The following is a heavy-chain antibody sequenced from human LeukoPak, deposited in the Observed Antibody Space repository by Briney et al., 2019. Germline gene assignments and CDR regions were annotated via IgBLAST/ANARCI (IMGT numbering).Heavy chain of an antibody. Sequence: PSETLSLTCTVSGDSISSYYWSWIRQPAGKGLEWIGRIYTSGSTNYNPSLKSRVTMSVDTSKNQFSLKPTSVTAADTAVYYCARSYCSGGSCLNWFDPWGLGTLVTVSS. CDR3: ARSYCSGGSCLNWFDP. CDR2: IYTSGST. J-gene: IGHJ5*02. D-gene: IGHD2-15*01. CDR1: GDSISSYY. V-gene: IGHV4-4*07.